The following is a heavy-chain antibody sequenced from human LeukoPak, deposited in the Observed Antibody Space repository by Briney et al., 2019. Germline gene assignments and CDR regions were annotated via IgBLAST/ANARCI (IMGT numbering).Heavy chain of an antibody. CDR3: ARGRTYYYGSGSYPKYFDY. CDR2: IYYSGST. Sequence: PSETLSLTCTVSGGSISSSSYYWGWIRQPPGKGLEWFGSIYYSGSTYYNPSLKSRSTISVDTSKNQFSLKLSSVTAADTAVYYWARGRTYYYGSGSYPKYFDYWGQGTLVTVSS. CDR1: GGSISSSSYY. D-gene: IGHD3-10*01. J-gene: IGHJ4*02. V-gene: IGHV4-39*07.